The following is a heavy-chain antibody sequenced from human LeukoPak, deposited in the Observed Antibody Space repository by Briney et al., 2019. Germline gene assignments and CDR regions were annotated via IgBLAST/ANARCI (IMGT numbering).Heavy chain of an antibody. D-gene: IGHD6-6*01. J-gene: IGHJ4*02. CDR2: IWYDGSNK. CDR1: GFTFSNYG. CDR3: ARDGEYSSSPYYFDY. Sequence: PGGSLRLSRAASGFTFSNYGMHWVRQAPGKGLEWVAVIWYDGSNKYYADSVKGRFTISRDNSKNTLYLQMNSLRAEDTAVYYCARDGEYSSSPYYFDYWGQGTLVTVSS. V-gene: IGHV3-33*08.